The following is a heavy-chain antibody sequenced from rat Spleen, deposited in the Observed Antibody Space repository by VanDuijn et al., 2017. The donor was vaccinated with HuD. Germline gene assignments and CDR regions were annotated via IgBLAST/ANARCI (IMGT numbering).Heavy chain of an antibody. Sequence: EVQLVVSGGGVVQSGRSMKLSCAASGFTFSDYYMAWVRQAPKKGLEWVASISYEGSSTYYGDSVKGRFTISRDNAKSTLYLQMNSLRSEDTATYYCTRRGHTMGLTSRYFDYWGQGVMVTVSS. CDR2: ISYEGSST. CDR3: TRRGHTMGLTSRYFDY. J-gene: IGHJ2*01. D-gene: IGHD1-9*01. V-gene: IGHV5-22*01. CDR1: GFTFSDYY.